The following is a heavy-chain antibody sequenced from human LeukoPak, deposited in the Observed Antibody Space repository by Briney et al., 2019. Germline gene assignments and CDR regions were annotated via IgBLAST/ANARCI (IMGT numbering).Heavy chain of an antibody. CDR2: ISSSSSYI. CDR1: GFTFSSYS. J-gene: IGHJ5*02. CDR3: AREAVVTAIYWFDP. D-gene: IGHD2-21*02. Sequence: GGSLRLSCAASGFTFSSYSMNWVRQAPGKGLEWVSSISSSSSYIYYADSVKGRFTISRDNAKNSLYLQMNSLRAEDTAVYYCAREAVVTAIYWFDPWGQGTLVTVSS. V-gene: IGHV3-21*01.